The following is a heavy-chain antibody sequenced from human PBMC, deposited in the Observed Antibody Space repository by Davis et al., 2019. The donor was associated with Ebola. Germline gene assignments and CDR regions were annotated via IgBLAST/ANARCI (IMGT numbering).Heavy chain of an antibody. CDR3: ARGGGDFWRESDFDY. V-gene: IGHV3-21*01. J-gene: IGHJ4*02. Sequence: GESLKISCAASGFTFSGYHMSWVRQAPGKGLEWVSAINSNSNYIYYADSVKGRFTISRDNAKNSLYLQMNSLRAEDTAVYYCARGGGDFWRESDFDYWGQGTLVTVSS. CDR1: GFTFSGYH. CDR2: INSNSNYI. D-gene: IGHD3-3*01.